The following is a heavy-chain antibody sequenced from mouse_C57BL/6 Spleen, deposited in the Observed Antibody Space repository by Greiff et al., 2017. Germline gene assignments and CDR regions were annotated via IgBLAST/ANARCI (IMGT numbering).Heavy chain of an antibody. CDR1: GYTFTSYW. CDR2: IYPGNSDT. J-gene: IGHJ2*01. CDR3: TPYDYFDY. Sequence: VQLQQSGTVLARPGASVKMSCKTSGYTFTSYWMHWVKQRPGQGLEWIGAIYPGNSDTSYNQKFKGKAKLTAVTSARTAYMELSSLTNEDSAVYYCTPYDYFDYWGQGTTLTVSS. V-gene: IGHV1-5*01. D-gene: IGHD2-3*01.